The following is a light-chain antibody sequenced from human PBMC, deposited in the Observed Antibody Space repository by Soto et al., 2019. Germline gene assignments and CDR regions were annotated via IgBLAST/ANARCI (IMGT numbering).Light chain of an antibody. CDR3: QQYNEWALT. V-gene: IGKV3-15*01. CDR1: QSVSNN. CDR2: HAS. J-gene: IGKJ4*01. Sequence: EIVMTQSPATLSVSPGERAILSCRASQSVSNNLAWYQQKPGQAPSLLIYHASTRASGIPARFSGSGSGTEFTVTISSLQSEDFAVYYCQQYNEWALTFGGGTKGEIK.